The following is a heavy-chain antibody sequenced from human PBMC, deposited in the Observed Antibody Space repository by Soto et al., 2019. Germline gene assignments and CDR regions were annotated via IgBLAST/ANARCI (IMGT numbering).Heavy chain of an antibody. Sequence: KPSETLSLTCAVYGGSFSGYYWSWIRQPPGKGLEWIGYIYYSGSTNYNPSLKSRVTISVDTSKNQFSLKLSSVTAADTAVYYCARTDSRQSYYYYGMDVWGQGTTVTVSS. CDR2: IYYSGST. V-gene: IGHV4-59*01. CDR1: GGSFSGYY. J-gene: IGHJ6*02. D-gene: IGHD3-22*01. CDR3: ARTDSRQSYYYYGMDV.